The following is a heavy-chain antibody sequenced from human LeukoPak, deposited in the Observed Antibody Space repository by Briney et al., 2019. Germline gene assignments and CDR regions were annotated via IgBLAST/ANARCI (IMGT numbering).Heavy chain of an antibody. CDR1: GFTFSSYG. V-gene: IGHV3-33*06. CDR2: IWYDGSNK. J-gene: IGHJ4*02. Sequence: GGSLRLSCAASGFTFSSYGMHWVRQAPGKGLEWVAVIWYDGSNKYYADSVKGRFTISRDNSKNTLYLQMNSLRAEDTAVYYCAKARGYSSSPGDYWGLGTLVTVSS. CDR3: AKARGYSSSPGDY. D-gene: IGHD6-13*01.